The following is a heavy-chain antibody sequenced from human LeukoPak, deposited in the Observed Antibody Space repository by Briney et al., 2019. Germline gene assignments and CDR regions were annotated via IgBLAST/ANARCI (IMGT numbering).Heavy chain of an antibody. CDR2: IIPIFGTA. Sequence: ASVKVSCKASGGTFSSYAISWVRQAPGQGLEWMGGIIPIFGTANYAQKFQGRVTITADKSSTTVYMELSCLRAEDTAVYYCAKGSDAFDIWGQGTMVTVSS. CDR1: GGTFSSYA. CDR3: AKGSDAFDI. V-gene: IGHV1-69*06. J-gene: IGHJ3*02.